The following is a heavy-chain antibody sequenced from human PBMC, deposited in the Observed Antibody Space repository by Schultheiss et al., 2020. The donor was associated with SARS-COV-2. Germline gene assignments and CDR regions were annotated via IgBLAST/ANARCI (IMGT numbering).Heavy chain of an antibody. CDR1: GGSISSYY. CDR3: ARDKGAVALRPGWFDP. Sequence: SETLSLTCTVSGGSISSYYWSWIRQPPGKGLEWIGRIYTSGSTNYNPSLKSRVTISVDTSKNQFSLKLSSVTAADTAVYYCARDKGAVALRPGWFDPWGQGTLVTVSS. CDR2: IYTSGST. D-gene: IGHD6-19*01. J-gene: IGHJ5*02. V-gene: IGHV4-4*07.